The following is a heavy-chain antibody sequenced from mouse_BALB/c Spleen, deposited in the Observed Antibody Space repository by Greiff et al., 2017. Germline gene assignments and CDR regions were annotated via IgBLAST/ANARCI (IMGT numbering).Heavy chain of an antibody. D-gene: IGHD1-3*01. V-gene: IGHV1S56*01. J-gene: IGHJ3*01. CDR3: ARVKMDKAWFAY. CDR2: IDPSNSET. Sequence: QVQLQQSGPELVKPGASVRISCKASGYTFTSYYIHWVKQRPGQGLEWIGMIDPSNSETRLNQKFKDKATLNVDKSSNTAYMQLSSLTSEDSAVYYCARVKMDKAWFAYWGQGTLVTVSA. CDR1: GYTFTSYY.